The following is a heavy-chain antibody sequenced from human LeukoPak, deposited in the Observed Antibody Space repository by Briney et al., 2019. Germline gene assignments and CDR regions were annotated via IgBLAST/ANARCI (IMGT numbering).Heavy chain of an antibody. CDR2: ISGSGGST. Sequence: PGGSLRLSCAASGFTFSSYAMSWVRQAPGKGLEWVSAISGSGGSTYYADSVKGRFTISRDNSKNTLYLQMNSLRAEDTAAYYCAKKESGYCSSTSCYTDAFDIWGQGTMVTVSS. CDR1: GFTFSSYA. V-gene: IGHV3-23*01. J-gene: IGHJ3*02. CDR3: AKKESGYCSSTSCYTDAFDI. D-gene: IGHD2-2*02.